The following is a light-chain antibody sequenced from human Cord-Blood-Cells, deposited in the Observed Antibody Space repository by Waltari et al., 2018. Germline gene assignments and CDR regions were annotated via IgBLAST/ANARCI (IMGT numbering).Light chain of an antibody. V-gene: IGLV2-14*01. Sequence: QSALTQPASVSGSPGQSITISCTGTSSDVGGYNYVSWYQQHPGKAPKLMIYDVSKRPSGVSNRFCGSKSGNTASRNSSGLQAEDEADYYCSSYTSSSTYVFGTGTKVTVL. CDR3: SSYTSSSTYV. CDR1: SSDVGGYNY. CDR2: DVS. J-gene: IGLJ1*01.